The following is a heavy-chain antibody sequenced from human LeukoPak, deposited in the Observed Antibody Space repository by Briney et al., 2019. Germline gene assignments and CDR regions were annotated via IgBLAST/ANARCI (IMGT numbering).Heavy chain of an antibody. CDR3: AKDPIVPGGYMDV. Sequence: GGSLRLSCAASGFTFSSYWMHWVRQAPGKGLVWVSRINSDGSSTSYADSVKGRFTISRDNSKNTLYLQMNSLRAGDTAVYYCAKDPIVPGGYMDVWGKGTTVTVSS. CDR1: GFTFSSYW. CDR2: INSDGSST. V-gene: IGHV3-74*01. D-gene: IGHD2-15*01. J-gene: IGHJ6*03.